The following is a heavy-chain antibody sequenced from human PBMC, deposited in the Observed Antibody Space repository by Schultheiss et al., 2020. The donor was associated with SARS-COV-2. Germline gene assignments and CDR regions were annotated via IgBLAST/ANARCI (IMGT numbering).Heavy chain of an antibody. V-gene: IGHV1-8*03. CDR2: MNPNSGNT. Sequence: ASVKVSCKASGGTFSSYAISWVRQATGQGLEWMGWMNPNSGNTGYAQKFQGRVTITRNTSISTAYMELSSLRSEDTAVYYCARARSYCSSTSCYLGFHPYYYGMNVWGQGTTVTVSS. D-gene: IGHD2-2*01. J-gene: IGHJ6*02. CDR1: GGTFSSYA. CDR3: ARARSYCSSTSCYLGFHPYYYGMNV.